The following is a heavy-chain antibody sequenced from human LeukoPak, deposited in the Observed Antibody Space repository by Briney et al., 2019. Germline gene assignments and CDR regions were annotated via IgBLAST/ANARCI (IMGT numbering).Heavy chain of an antibody. CDR3: ARVVWGWGYYFDY. D-gene: IGHD7-27*01. Sequence: SGTLALTCTVSGGSISSGSYYWSWIRQPAGKGLEWIGRIYTSGSTNYNPSLKSRVTISVDTSKNQFSLKLSSVTAADTAVYYCARVVWGWGYYFDYWGQGTLVTVSS. CDR2: IYTSGST. V-gene: IGHV4-61*02. J-gene: IGHJ4*02. CDR1: GGSISSGSYY.